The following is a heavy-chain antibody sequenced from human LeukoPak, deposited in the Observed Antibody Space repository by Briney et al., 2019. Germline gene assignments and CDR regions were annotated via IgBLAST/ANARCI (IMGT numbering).Heavy chain of an antibody. CDR1: GFTFSSYG. V-gene: IGHV3-30*02. Sequence: GGSLRLSCAASGFTFSSYGMHWVRQAPGKGLEGVAFIRYDGSNKYCADCVRGGFTISRDNSKNTLYLQMNSLTAEDTAVYYCAKDIVLFGSMNDYWGQGTLVTVSS. J-gene: IGHJ4*02. CDR3: AKDIVLFGSMNDY. D-gene: IGHD2-21*01. CDR2: IRYDGSNK.